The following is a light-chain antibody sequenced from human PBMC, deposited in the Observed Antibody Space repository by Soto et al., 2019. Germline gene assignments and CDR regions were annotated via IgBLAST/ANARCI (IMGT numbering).Light chain of an antibody. V-gene: IGKV1-39*01. CDR2: AAS. CDR3: QQGSRFPPT. Sequence: DIQMTQSPSSLSASVGDRVTITCRASQSITTYLNWYQQKPGKAPKLLIYAASSLQTGVPSRFSGSGSGTDFTLTVSSLQPEDSAIYYCQQGSRFPPTFGQGTKVDIK. CDR1: QSITTY. J-gene: IGKJ1*01.